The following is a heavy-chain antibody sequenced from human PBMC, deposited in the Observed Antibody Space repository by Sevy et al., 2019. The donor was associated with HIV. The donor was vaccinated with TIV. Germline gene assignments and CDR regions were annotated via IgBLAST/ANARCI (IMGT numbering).Heavy chain of an antibody. CDR1: GGSVRSDNYY. Sequence: SETLSLTCTVSGGSVRSDNYYWSWIRQPPGKGLEWIGYVYYGGSTNYSPSLKSRVTISIDTSKNQFSLKLSSVTAADTAVYYCARGRHNWENYYYYYGMDVWGQGTTVTVSS. D-gene: IGHD1-20*01. CDR3: ARGRHNWENYYYYYGMDV. J-gene: IGHJ6*02. CDR2: VYYGGST. V-gene: IGHV4-61*01.